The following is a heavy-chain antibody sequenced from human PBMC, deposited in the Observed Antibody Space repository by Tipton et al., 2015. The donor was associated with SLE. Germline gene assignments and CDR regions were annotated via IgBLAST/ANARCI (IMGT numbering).Heavy chain of an antibody. CDR1: GFTFSDHY. J-gene: IGHJ4*02. CDR3: ARGTATSSWDPLDY. V-gene: IGHV3-72*01. CDR2: IRKRANSYTT. Sequence: GSLRLSCAASGFTFSDHYMDWVRQASGKGLEWVARIRKRANSYTTEYAASVRGRFTISRDDSKNSLYMQMNSLKIEDTAVYYCARGTATSSWDPLDYWGQGTLVTVSS. D-gene: IGHD2-15*01.